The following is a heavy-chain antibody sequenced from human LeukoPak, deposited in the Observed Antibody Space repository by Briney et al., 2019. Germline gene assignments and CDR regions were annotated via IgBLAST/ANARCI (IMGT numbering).Heavy chain of an antibody. J-gene: IGHJ4*02. D-gene: IGHD3-22*01. CDR1: GGTFSSYT. V-gene: IGHV1-69*02. CDR2: IIPILGIA. Sequence: SVKVSCKASGGTFSSYTISWVRQAPGQGLEWMGRIIPILGIANYAQKFQGRVTITADKSTSTAYMELSSLRSEDTAVYYCARSPPDYYDSGGYDYWGQGTLVTVSS. CDR3: ARSPPDYYDSGGYDY.